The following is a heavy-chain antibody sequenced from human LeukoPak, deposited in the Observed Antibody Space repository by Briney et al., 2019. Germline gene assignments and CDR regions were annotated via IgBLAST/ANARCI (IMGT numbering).Heavy chain of an antibody. CDR2: IKEDGSEK. J-gene: IGHJ4*02. CDR1: GFTFSRYW. Sequence: PGGSLRLSCAASGFTFSRYWMTWVRQAPGKGLEWVANIKEDGSEKYYVDSVKGRFTISRDNAKNSLYLQMNSLRAEDTAVYYCARVRGIAVAGTASIYFDYWGRGTLVTVSS. CDR3: ARVRGIAVAGTASIYFDY. D-gene: IGHD6-19*01. V-gene: IGHV3-7*01.